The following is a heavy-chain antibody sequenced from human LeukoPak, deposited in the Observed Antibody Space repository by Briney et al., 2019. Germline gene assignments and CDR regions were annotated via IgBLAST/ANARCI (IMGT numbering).Heavy chain of an antibody. D-gene: IGHD2-15*01. J-gene: IGHJ4*02. CDR3: ARLISGAAPRFDY. V-gene: IGHV4-39*01. CDR1: GGSISSSSYY. CDR2: IYYSGST. Sequence: SETLSLTCTVSGGSISSSSYYLGWIRQPPGKGLGWIGSIYYSGSTYYNPSLKSRVTISVDTSKNQFSLKLSSVTAADTAVYYCARLISGAAPRFDYWGQGTLVTVSS.